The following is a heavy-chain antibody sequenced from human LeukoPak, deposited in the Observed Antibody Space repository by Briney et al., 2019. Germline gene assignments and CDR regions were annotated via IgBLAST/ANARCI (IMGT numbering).Heavy chain of an antibody. Sequence: GGSLRLSCAASGFTFSSYEMNWVRQAPGKGLEWVSYISSSGSTIYYADSVKGRFTISRDNAKNSLYLQMNSLRAEDTAVYYCARVRDGYNPDYWGQGTLATVSS. V-gene: IGHV3-48*03. CDR1: GFTFSSYE. CDR3: ARVRDGYNPDY. D-gene: IGHD5-24*01. J-gene: IGHJ4*02. CDR2: ISSSGSTI.